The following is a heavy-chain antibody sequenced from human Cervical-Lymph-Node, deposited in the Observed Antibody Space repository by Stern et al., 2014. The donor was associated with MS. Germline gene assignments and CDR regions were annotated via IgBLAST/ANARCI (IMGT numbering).Heavy chain of an antibody. D-gene: IGHD2-15*01. J-gene: IGHJ4*02. CDR3: ASAACHYLDY. Sequence: QVQLVQSGGGVVQPGTSLRLSCAASGFTFSTYGMHWVRQAPGKGLEWVAVIWHDGSKKYYADSVKGRFTVSRDDSKNTLFLQMNSLRAEDTAVYYCASAACHYLDYWGQGTLVTVSS. CDR1: GFTFSTYG. V-gene: IGHV3-33*01. CDR2: IWHDGSKK.